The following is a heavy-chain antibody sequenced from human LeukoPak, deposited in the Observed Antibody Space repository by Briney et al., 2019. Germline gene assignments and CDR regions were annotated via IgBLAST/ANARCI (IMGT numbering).Heavy chain of an antibody. Sequence: SGGSLRLSCAASGFTTTTNYMSWVRQAPGRGLEWVAVIYGDDETNYSDSVKGRFTISRDNSKNTFYLQMNSLRAEDTAVYYCAREAVMPVAPVGIGTSDRPLYEYYALDVWGQGTTVTV. D-gene: IGHD1-1*01. J-gene: IGHJ6*02. V-gene: IGHV3-53*01. CDR2: IYGDDET. CDR1: GFTTTTNY. CDR3: AREAVMPVAPVGIGTSDRPLYEYYALDV.